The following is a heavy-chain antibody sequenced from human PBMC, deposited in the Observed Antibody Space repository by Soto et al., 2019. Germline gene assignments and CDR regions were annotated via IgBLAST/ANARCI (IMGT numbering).Heavy chain of an antibody. CDR2: ISPDGGNV. CDR1: GFTFRDYY. D-gene: IGHD1-20*01. J-gene: IGHJ4*02. Sequence: PGGSLRLSCAASGFTFRDYYMTWLRQAPGKGLEWVSYISPDGGNVYYADSVKGRFTISRDNAKNSLYLQMNNLGAEDTAFYYCAKGIRPPGLHFDYWGQGTLVTSPQ. CDR3: AKGIRPPGLHFDY. V-gene: IGHV3-11*01.